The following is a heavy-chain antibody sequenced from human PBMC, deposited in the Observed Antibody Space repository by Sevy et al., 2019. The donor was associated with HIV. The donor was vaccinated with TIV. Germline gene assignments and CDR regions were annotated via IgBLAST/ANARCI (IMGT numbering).Heavy chain of an antibody. V-gene: IGHV3-49*03. CDR1: GFTFGDYA. J-gene: IGHJ6*02. D-gene: IGHD2-2*02. CDR3: TRAYCSSTSCYTWGWFGYYYGMDV. Sequence: GGSLRLSCTASGFTFGDYAMSWFRQAPGKGLEWVGFIRSKAYGGTTEYAASVKGRFTISRDDSKSIAYLQMNSLKTEDTALYYCTRAYCSSTSCYTWGWFGYYYGMDVWGQGTTVTVSS. CDR2: IRSKAYGGTT.